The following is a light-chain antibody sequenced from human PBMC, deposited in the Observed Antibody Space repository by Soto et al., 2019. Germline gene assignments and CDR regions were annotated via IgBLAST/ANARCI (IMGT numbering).Light chain of an antibody. CDR3: QTWGTGIPWV. V-gene: IGLV4-69*01. J-gene: IGLJ3*02. CDR1: SGHSSYA. Sequence: QLVLTQSPSASASLGASVKLTCTLSSGHSSYAIAWHQQQPEKGPRYLMKLNSDGSHSKGDGIPDRFSGSSSGAERYLTISSLHSEDEADYSCQTWGTGIPWVFGGGTKLTVL. CDR2: LNSDGSH.